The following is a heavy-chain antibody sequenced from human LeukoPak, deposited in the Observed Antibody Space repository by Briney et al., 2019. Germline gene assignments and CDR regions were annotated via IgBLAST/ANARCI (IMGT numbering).Heavy chain of an antibody. V-gene: IGHV3-23*01. CDR2: ISGSGGST. D-gene: IGHD2-2*01. CDR1: GCTFSRYA. CDR3: AKEFTSSREFDY. J-gene: IGHJ4*02. Sequence: GGSLRLSWAASGCTFSRYAMSWVRQAPGKGLEWVSAISGSGGSTYYADSVKGRFTISRDNSKNTLYLQMNSLRAEDTAVYYCAKEFTSSREFDYWGQGTLVTVSS.